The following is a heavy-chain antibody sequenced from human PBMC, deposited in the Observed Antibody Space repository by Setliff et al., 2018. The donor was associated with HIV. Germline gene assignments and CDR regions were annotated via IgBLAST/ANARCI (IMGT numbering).Heavy chain of an antibody. CDR2: VYHSGKT. D-gene: IGHD6-19*01. V-gene: IGHV4-38-2*01. Sequence: SETLSLTCAVSGYSMSDNYYWGWIRQPPEKGLEWIVTVYHSGKTYYNPSLKSRVTVSLDTPKNQISLNLTSVTAADTAVYYCVRGYSSGYFKEDNWFDPWGQGALVTVSS. J-gene: IGHJ5*02. CDR1: GYSMSDNYY. CDR3: VRGYSSGYFKEDNWFDP.